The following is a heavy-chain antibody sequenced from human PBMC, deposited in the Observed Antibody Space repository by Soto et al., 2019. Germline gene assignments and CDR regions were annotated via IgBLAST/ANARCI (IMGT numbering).Heavy chain of an antibody. CDR3: ARDSGRSDVVPAAISAMDV. CDR1: GGNRYT. V-gene: IGHV1-69*08. D-gene: IGHD2-2*01. J-gene: IGHJ6*02. Sequence: QVQLVQSGAEVKTPGSSVKVSCKGSGGNRYTITWVRQAPGQGLEWMGRIIPMFGIATYTKNFQGRVTISADKTTSTAYMELSSLRSEDTAVYYCARDSGRSDVVPAAISAMDVWGQGTTVTVSS. CDR2: IIPMFGIA.